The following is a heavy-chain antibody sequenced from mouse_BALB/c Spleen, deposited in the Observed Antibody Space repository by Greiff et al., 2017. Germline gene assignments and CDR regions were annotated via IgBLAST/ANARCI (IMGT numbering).Heavy chain of an antibody. J-gene: IGHJ4*01. V-gene: IGHV5-6-4*01. CDR3: TRDESAMDY. CDR2: ISSGGSYT. Sequence: EVKLQESGGGLVKPGGSLKLSCAASGFTFSSYTMSWVRQTPEKRLEWVATISSGGSYTYYPDSVKGRFTISRDNAKNTLYLQMSSLKSEDTAMYYCTRDESAMDYWGQGTSVTVSS. CDR1: GFTFSSYT.